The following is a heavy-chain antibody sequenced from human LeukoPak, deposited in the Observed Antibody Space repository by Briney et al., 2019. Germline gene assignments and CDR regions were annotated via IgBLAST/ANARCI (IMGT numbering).Heavy chain of an antibody. Sequence: SETLSPTCTVSGGSFSSYYWSWIRQPPGKGLEWIGYIYTSGSTNYNPSLKSRVTVSVDTSKNQFSLKLSSVTAADTAVYYCARRDSSGWRYYFDYWGQGTLVTVSS. CDR2: IYTSGST. CDR3: ARRDSSGWRYYFDY. D-gene: IGHD6-19*01. V-gene: IGHV4-4*09. J-gene: IGHJ4*02. CDR1: GGSFSSYY.